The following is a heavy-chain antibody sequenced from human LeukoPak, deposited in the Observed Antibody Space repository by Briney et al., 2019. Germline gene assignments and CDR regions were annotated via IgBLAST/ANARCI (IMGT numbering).Heavy chain of an antibody. CDR1: GFTFSTYG. D-gene: IGHD1-26*01. CDR2: ISGTGGTT. V-gene: IGHV3-23*01. Sequence: GGSLRLSCSASGFTFSTYGMAWVRQAPGKGLAWVSAISGTGGTTYYADSVKGRFTISRDNAKNSLYLQMNSLRAEDTAVYYCARGVGAVYWGQGTLVTVSS. J-gene: IGHJ4*02. CDR3: ARGVGAVY.